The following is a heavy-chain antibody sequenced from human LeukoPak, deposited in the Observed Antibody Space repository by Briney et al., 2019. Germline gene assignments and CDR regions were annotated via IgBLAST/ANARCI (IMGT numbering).Heavy chain of an antibody. Sequence: SVKVSCKASGGTFSSYAISWVRQAPGQGLEWMGGIIPIFGTANYAQKFQGRVTITADESTSTAYMKLSSLRSEDTAVYYCASEFGSAYDFWSGYFDYWGQGTLVTVSS. V-gene: IGHV1-69*13. CDR2: IIPIFGTA. J-gene: IGHJ4*02. CDR1: GGTFSSYA. D-gene: IGHD3-3*01. CDR3: ASEFGSAYDFWSGYFDY.